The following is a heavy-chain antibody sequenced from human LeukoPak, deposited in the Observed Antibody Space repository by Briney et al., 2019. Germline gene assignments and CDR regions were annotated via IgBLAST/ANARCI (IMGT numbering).Heavy chain of an antibody. CDR2: ISWNSGSI. Sequence: PGGSLRISCAASGFTFDDYAMHWVRQAPGKGLEWVSGISWNSGSIGYADSVKGRFTISRDNAKNSLSLQMNSLRAEDTALYYCAKGDLSSSWGPDFDYWGQGNPVTVSS. V-gene: IGHV3-9*01. CDR3: AKGDLSSSWGPDFDY. D-gene: IGHD6-13*01. CDR1: GFTFDDYA. J-gene: IGHJ4*02.